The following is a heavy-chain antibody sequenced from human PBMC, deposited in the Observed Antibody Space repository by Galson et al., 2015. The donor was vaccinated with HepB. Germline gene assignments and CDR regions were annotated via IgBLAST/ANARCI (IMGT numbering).Heavy chain of an antibody. CDR3: ARDSSPTYYYDSKDYYGDAFDI. CDR2: IRKDGSDK. J-gene: IGHJ3*02. CDR1: GFTFSSYW. V-gene: IGHV3-7*03. D-gene: IGHD3-22*01. Sequence: PLRLSCAASGFTFSSYWMTWVRQAQGKGLEWVANIRKDGSDKYYVDSVKGRFTISRDNARKSVFLQMNSLRAEDTAVYYCARDSSPTYYYDSKDYYGDAFDIWGQGTMVTVSS.